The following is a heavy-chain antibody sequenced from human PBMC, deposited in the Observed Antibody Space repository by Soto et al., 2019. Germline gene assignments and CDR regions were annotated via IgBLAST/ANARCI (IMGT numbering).Heavy chain of an antibody. D-gene: IGHD3-22*01. J-gene: IGHJ4*02. V-gene: IGHV3-21*01. CDR3: ASVDSSGHYYFDY. CDR2: ISSSSSFI. Sequence: LRLSCAASGFSFSSYSMNWVRQAPGKGLEWVSSISSSSSFIYYADSGKGRFTISRDNAKKSLYLQMNSLRAEDTAVYYCASVDSSGHYYFDYWGQGALVTVSS. CDR1: GFSFSSYS.